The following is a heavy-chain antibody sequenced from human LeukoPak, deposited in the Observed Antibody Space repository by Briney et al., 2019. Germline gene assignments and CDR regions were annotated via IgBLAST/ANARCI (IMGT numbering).Heavy chain of an antibody. CDR1: GGTFSSYA. CDR3: AKAGYYYDSSGSKYYFDY. Sequence: SVKVSCKASGGTFSSYAISWVRQAPGQGLEWMGRIIPILGIANYAQKFQGRVTITADKSTSTAYMELSSLRSEDTAVYYCAKAGYYYDSSGSKYYFDYWGQGTLVTVSS. CDR2: IIPILGIA. V-gene: IGHV1-69*04. J-gene: IGHJ4*02. D-gene: IGHD3-22*01.